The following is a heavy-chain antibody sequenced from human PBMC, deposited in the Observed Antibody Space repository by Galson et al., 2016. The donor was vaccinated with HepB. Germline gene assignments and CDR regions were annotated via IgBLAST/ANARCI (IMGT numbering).Heavy chain of an antibody. CDR3: ATRSEELPATSEYFQH. CDR2: ISSTGNR. D-gene: IGHD2-2*01. Sequence: SLRLSCAVSGFTFSSYSLNWVRQAPGKGLEWLSYISSTGNRYYADSVKGRFTISRDNSKNTLYLQMHSLRADDTAVYYCATRSEELPATSEYFQHWCQGTLVTVSS. J-gene: IGHJ1*01. CDR1: GFTFSSYS. V-gene: IGHV3-21*05.